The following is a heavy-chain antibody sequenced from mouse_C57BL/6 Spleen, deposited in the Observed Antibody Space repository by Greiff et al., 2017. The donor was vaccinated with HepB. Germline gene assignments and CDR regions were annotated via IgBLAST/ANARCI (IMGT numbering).Heavy chain of an antibody. J-gene: IGHJ1*03. V-gene: IGHV5-17*01. Sequence: DVHLVESGGGLVKPGGSLKLSCAASGFTFSDYGMHWVRQAPEKGLEWVAYISSGSSTIYYADTVKGRFTISRDNAKNTLFLQMTSLRSEDTAMYYCARYMELPYWYFDVWGTGTTVTVSS. CDR2: ISSGSSTI. CDR1: GFTFSDYG. D-gene: IGHD1-1*01. CDR3: ARYMELPYWYFDV.